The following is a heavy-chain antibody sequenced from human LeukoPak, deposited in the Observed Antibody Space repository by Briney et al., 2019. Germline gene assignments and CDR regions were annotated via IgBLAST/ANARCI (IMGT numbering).Heavy chain of an antibody. J-gene: IGHJ5*02. CDR2: MNPNSGNT. Sequence: ASVKVSCKASGYTFTSYDINWVRQATGQGLEWMGWMNPNSGNTGYAQKFQGRGTMTRNTSISTAYMELSSLRSEDTAVYYCARTKEENYIVVVTAIRLEFDPWGQGTLVTVSS. CDR3: ARTKEENYIVVVTAIRLEFDP. D-gene: IGHD2-21*02. CDR1: GYTFTSYD. V-gene: IGHV1-8*01.